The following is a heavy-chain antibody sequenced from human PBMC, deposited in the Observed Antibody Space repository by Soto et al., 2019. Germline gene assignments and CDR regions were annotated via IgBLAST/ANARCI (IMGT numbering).Heavy chain of an antibody. Sequence: SVKVSCKASGGTFSSYAISWVRQAPGQGLEWMGRIIPIFGTANYAQKFQGRVTITADESTSTAYMELSRLRSEDTAVYYCVGNLEYSSSLNFFDHWGQGTLVTVSS. CDR2: IIPIFGTA. CDR3: VGNLEYSSSLNFFDH. J-gene: IGHJ5*02. V-gene: IGHV1-69*13. D-gene: IGHD6-6*01. CDR1: GGTFSSYA.